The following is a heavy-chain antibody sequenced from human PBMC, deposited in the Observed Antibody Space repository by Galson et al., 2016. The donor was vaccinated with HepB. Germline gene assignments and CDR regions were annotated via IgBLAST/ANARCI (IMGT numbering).Heavy chain of an antibody. CDR3: YSRLGYRRGETCFGRY. CDR1: GFSVGDNY. Sequence: SLRLSYAVSGFSVGDNYMSWARQAPGQGLEWVSLMHSDGSTHYADSAKGRFTIPIDNSKNTVFLQMKSLRAEDSAVYFCYSRLGYRRGETCFGRYWGQGTLVTVSA. CDR2: MHSDGST. V-gene: IGHV3-53*01. D-gene: IGHD4-11*01. J-gene: IGHJ4*02.